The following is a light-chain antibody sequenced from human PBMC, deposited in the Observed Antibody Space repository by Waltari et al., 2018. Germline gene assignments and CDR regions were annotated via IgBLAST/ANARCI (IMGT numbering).Light chain of an antibody. Sequence: QSAVTQPASVSGSPGQSSNISCPGTIRDVVSHNLFLWYQQPPGKAPKLMIYQVSKRSSGVSNRFSGSKSGNTASLTISGLQAEDEADYYCCSYAGSSTFVFGGGTKLTVL. CDR2: QVS. J-gene: IGLJ2*01. V-gene: IGLV2-23*02. CDR1: IRDVVSHNL. CDR3: CSYAGSSTFV.